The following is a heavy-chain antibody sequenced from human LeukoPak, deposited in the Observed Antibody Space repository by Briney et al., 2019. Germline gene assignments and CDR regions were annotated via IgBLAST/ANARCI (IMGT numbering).Heavy chain of an antibody. Sequence: SETLSLTCTVSGGSISRNYWSWIRQSPGKGLEWIGYVFYSGKTDYSPSLRSRVSMSVDTSKNQFSLKVTSVTAADTAVYYCARDTNLRDSFDIWGQGTMVTVSS. D-gene: IGHD2-8*01. CDR1: GGSISRNY. CDR3: ARDTNLRDSFDI. V-gene: IGHV4-59*01. CDR2: VFYSGKT. J-gene: IGHJ3*02.